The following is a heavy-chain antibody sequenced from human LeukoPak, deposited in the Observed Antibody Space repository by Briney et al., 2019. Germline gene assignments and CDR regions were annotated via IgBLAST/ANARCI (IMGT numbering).Heavy chain of an antibody. Sequence: GGSLRLSCAASGFTFSSYSMNWVRQAPGKGLEWVSPISSSSSYIYYADSVKGRFTISRDNAKNSLYLQMNSLRAEDTAVYYCAVAWYYDILTGEPDYWGQGTLVTVSS. CDR2: ISSSSSYI. CDR3: AVAWYYDILTGEPDY. D-gene: IGHD3-9*01. J-gene: IGHJ4*02. CDR1: GFTFSSYS. V-gene: IGHV3-21*01.